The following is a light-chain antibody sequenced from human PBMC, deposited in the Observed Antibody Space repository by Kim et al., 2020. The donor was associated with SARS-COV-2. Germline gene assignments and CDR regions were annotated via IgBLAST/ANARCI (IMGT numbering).Light chain of an antibody. CDR3: MQGTHCPRT. CDR2: KVS. V-gene: IGKV2-30*02. Sequence: DVVMTQSPLSLPVTLGQPASISCRSSQSLVHSDGNTYLNWFQQRPGPSPRRLFYKVSNRDSGVPDRFSGSGSGTDFTLKISRVEAEDVGVYYCMQGTHCPRTFGQGTKVDIK. J-gene: IGKJ1*01. CDR1: QSLVHSDGNTY.